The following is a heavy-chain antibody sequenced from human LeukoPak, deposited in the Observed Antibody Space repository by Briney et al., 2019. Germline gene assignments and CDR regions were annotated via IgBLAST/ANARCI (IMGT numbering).Heavy chain of an antibody. CDR1: GFTFSVYF. J-gene: IGHJ4*02. Sequence: GGSLRLSCAASGFTFSVYFMGWVRQAPGKGLEWVANIKQDGSKKSYVDSVKGRFTISRDNAKNSLYLQMNSLRAEDTAIYYCTRVGYIDEGIDYWGQGTLVTVSS. D-gene: IGHD5-24*01. V-gene: IGHV3-7*04. CDR3: TRVGYIDEGIDY. CDR2: IKQDGSKK.